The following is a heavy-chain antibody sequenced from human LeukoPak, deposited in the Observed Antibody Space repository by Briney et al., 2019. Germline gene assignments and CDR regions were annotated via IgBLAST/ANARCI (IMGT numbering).Heavy chain of an antibody. D-gene: IGHD6-19*01. Sequence: PGGSLRLSCAASGFTFSSYAMHWVRQAPGKGLEWVAVISYDGSNKYYADSVKGRFTISRDNSKNTLYLQMNSLRAEDTAVYYCARSRSASTSGWYDYFDYWGRGTLVTVSS. CDR2: ISYDGSNK. CDR1: GFTFSSYA. J-gene: IGHJ4*02. V-gene: IGHV3-30*04. CDR3: ARSRSASTSGWYDYFDY.